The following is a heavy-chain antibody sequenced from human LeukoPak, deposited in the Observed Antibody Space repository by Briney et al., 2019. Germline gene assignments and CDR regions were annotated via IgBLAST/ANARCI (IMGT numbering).Heavy chain of an antibody. D-gene: IGHD3-9*01. CDR2: IRTTAEGAKYA. J-gene: IGHJ4*02. Sequence: KTGGSLRLSCAASGFTVSSNYMSWVRQAPGKGLEWISNIRTTAEGAKYAYYVDSVKGRVTISRDDGKNTLYLHMNSLRDDDTAVYYCATDQRYAFDYWGQGILVTVSS. V-gene: IGHV3-11*03. CDR3: ATDQRYAFDY. CDR1: GFTVSSNY.